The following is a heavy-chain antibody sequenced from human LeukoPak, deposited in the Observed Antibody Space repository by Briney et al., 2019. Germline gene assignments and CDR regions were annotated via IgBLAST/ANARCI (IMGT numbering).Heavy chain of an antibody. CDR2: VSYDGSNK. V-gene: IGHV3-30*18. J-gene: IGHJ6*03. CDR3: AKDIVRATVTTGFRYMDV. Sequence: GGSLRLSCAASGFTFSSYGMHWVRQAPGKGLEWVAVVSYDGSNKYYADSVKGRFTISRDNSKNTLDLQMNSLRAEDTSVYYCAKDIVRATVTTGFRYMDVWGKGTTVTVSS. D-gene: IGHD4-17*01. CDR1: GFTFSSYG.